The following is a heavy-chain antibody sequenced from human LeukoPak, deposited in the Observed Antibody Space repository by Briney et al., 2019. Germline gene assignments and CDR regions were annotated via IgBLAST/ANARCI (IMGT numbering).Heavy chain of an antibody. CDR2: INQDGSEK. V-gene: IGHV3-7*05. CDR1: GFTFSSYW. J-gene: IGHJ4*02. D-gene: IGHD1-26*01. Sequence: PGGSRRLSCAASGFTFSSYWMRWVRQAPGKGLDWVASINQDGSEKYYVDSVKGRFTISRDNAKNSLYLQMNSLRADDTAVYYCARARGGSNSDYWGQGTLVTVSS. CDR3: ARARGGSNSDY.